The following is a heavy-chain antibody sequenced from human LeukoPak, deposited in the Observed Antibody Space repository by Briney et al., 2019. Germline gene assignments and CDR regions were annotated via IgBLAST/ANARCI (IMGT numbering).Heavy chain of an antibody. V-gene: IGHV4-34*01. CDR2: INHSGTT. CDR1: GGAFSAYY. D-gene: IGHD6-13*01. Sequence: PSETLSVTCTDYGGAFSAYYWSWIPEPPGNGLDGVGEINHSGTTNYNPFLESRVTKSVDTSKNQFSLRLSSVPAADTAVYYCAEIAAAGTLFDYWGQGTLVTVSS. CDR3: AEIAAAGTLFDY. J-gene: IGHJ4*02.